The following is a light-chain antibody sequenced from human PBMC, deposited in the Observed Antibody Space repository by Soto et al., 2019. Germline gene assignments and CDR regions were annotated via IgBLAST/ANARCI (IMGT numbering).Light chain of an antibody. CDR2: GAS. V-gene: IGKV3-15*01. CDR1: QSVSSN. CDR3: QQYNNWPPWT. J-gene: IGKJ1*01. Sequence: EIVMTQSPATLSVSPGERATLSCRASQSVSSNLAWYQQKPGQAPRLLIYGASTRATGIPAMFSGSGSGTEFTLTISSLQSEDFAVYYCQQYNNWPPWTFGQRTKVAIK.